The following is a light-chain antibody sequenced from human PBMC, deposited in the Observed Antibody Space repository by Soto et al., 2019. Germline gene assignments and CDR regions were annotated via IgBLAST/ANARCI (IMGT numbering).Light chain of an antibody. V-gene: IGKV3-20*01. J-gene: IGKJ1*01. CDR1: QSVSSRF. Sequence: EIVLTQSPGTLSLSPGERATLSCRASQSVSSRFLLWYQQKPGQAPRLLIYGASSRATGIPDRFSGSGSGTDFTLTISRLEPEDFAVYYCQKYGSSPRWTVGQGTKVDIK. CDR3: QKYGSSPRWT. CDR2: GAS.